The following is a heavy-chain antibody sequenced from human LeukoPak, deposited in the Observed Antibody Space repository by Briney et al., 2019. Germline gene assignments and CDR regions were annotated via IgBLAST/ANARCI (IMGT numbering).Heavy chain of an antibody. CDR2: IYYSGST. Sequence: SETLSLTCTVSGGSISGYYRSWIRQPPGKGLEWIGYIYYSGSTNYNPSLKSRVTISVDTSKNQFSLKLSSVTAADTAVYYCARHPSTGSRIFDYWGQGTLVTVSS. D-gene: IGHD1-1*01. J-gene: IGHJ4*02. CDR1: GGSISGYY. V-gene: IGHV4-59*08. CDR3: ARHPSTGSRIFDY.